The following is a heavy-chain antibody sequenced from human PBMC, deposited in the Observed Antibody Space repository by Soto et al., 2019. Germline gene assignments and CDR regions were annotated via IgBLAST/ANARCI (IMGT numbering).Heavy chain of an antibody. CDR2: VYYTGTT. CDR1: GGSIDSYY. CDR3: ARLGGYYQSLDT. Sequence: SETLSLTCTVSGGSIDSYYWTWIRQPPGKGLEWIGYVYYTGTTTYSPSLKSRVTISVDTSMNQISLKLSSVTAADTAFYYCARLGGYYQSLDTWGQVTLVTV. V-gene: IGHV4-59*08. J-gene: IGHJ5*02. D-gene: IGHD3-22*01.